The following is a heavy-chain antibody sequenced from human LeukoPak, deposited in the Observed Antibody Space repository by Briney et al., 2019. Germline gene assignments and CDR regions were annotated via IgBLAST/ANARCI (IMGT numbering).Heavy chain of an antibody. CDR3: ARVLRYDSSGYYPDY. V-gene: IGHV4-31*03. Sequence: PSETLSLTCTVSGGSISSGGYYWSWIRQHPGKGLEWIGYIYYSGSTYYNPSLKSRVTISVDTSKNQFSLKLSSETAADTAVYYCARVLRYDSSGYYPDYWGQGTLVTVSS. CDR2: IYYSGST. D-gene: IGHD3-22*01. CDR1: GGSISSGGYY. J-gene: IGHJ4*02.